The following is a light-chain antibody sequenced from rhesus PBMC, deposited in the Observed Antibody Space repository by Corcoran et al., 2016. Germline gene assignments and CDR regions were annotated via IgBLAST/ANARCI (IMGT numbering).Light chain of an antibody. CDR1: QSVSSS. CDR3: QQYINWPQYS. J-gene: IGKJ2*01. V-gene: IGKV3-42*03. Sequence: EIVMTQSPATLSLSPGERATLSCRASQSVSSSLAWYQHKPGQAPRLLMYGVSSRATGSPDRFSGSGSVTEFTLTIRSLEPEDFAVYYCQQYINWPQYSFGQGTKVEIK. CDR2: GVS.